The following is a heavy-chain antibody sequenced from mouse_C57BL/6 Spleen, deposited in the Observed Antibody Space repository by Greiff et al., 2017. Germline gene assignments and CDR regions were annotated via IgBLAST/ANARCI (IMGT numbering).Heavy chain of an antibody. D-gene: IGHD2-4*01. CDR3: ATFYYDYFYYAMDY. CDR2: IGGDGST. V-gene: IGHV2-3*01. CDR1: GFSLTSYG. J-gene: IGHJ4*01. Sequence: VKLMESGPGLVAPSPSLSITCTVSGFSLTSYGVSWVRQPTGKGLEWLGVIGGDGSTNYQSALISRLSISKDNSKSQVFLKLNSLQTDDTATYYCATFYYDYFYYAMDYWGQGTSVTVSS.